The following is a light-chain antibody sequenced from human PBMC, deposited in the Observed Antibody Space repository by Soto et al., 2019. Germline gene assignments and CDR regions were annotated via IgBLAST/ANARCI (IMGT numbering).Light chain of an antibody. Sequence: DIQMTQSPSSLSASVGDRVTITCRASQGISNFLAWYQQKAGTVPKLLIYSASTFQSGVPSRFSGSGSGTDFTLTISNLQPEDVATYYCQKYNSVPVTFGQGTRLEIK. CDR1: QGISNF. V-gene: IGKV1-27*01. CDR3: QKYNSVPVT. CDR2: SAS. J-gene: IGKJ5*01.